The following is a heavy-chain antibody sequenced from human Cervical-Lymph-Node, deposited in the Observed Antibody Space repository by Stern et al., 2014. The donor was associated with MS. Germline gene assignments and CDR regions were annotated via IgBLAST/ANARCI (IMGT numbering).Heavy chain of an antibody. Sequence: QVQLVQSGAEVKKPGSSGTVSCKACGGTFSSYAISWVRQAPGQGLEWMGGIIPIFGTANYAQKFQGRVTITADESTSTAYMELSSLRSEDTAVYYCARGTYYDSSGYLYYFDYWGQGTLVTVSS. CDR3: ARGTYYDSSGYLYYFDY. CDR2: IIPIFGTA. V-gene: IGHV1-69*01. J-gene: IGHJ4*02. CDR1: GGTFSSYA. D-gene: IGHD3-22*01.